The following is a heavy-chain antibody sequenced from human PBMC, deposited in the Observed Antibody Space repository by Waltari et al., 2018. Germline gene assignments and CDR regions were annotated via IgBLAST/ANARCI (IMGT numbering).Heavy chain of an antibody. CDR2: INPNSGDT. Sequence: QVQLVQSGAEVKEPGASVKASCTASGYTFTGYYLHWVRQAPGQGPEWMGWINPNSGDTNYAQKFQGRVTMTRDTSISTAYMELSRLRSDDTTVYYCARLQLATAFDYWGQGTLVTVSS. CDR1: GYTFTGYY. J-gene: IGHJ4*02. V-gene: IGHV1-2*02. D-gene: IGHD2-2*01. CDR3: ARLQLATAFDY.